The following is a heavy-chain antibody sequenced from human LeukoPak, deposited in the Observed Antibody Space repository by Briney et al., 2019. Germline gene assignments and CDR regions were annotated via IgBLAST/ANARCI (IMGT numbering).Heavy chain of an antibody. J-gene: IGHJ6*02. D-gene: IGHD5-18*01. CDR3: ARAIPDRGYSYGYYYYYGMDV. CDR1: GFTFSSYW. Sequence: PEGSLRLSCAASGFTFSSYWMHWVRQAPGKGLVWVSRINSDGSSTSYADSVKGRFTISRDNAKNTLYLQMNSLRAEDTAVYYCARAIPDRGYSYGYYYYYGMDVWGQGTTVTVSS. CDR2: INSDGSST. V-gene: IGHV3-74*01.